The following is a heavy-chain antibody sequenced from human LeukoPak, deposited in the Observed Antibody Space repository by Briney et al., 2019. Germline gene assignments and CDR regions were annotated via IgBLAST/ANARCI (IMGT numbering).Heavy chain of an antibody. CDR2: ISSTSSGTI. V-gene: IGHV3-48*02. J-gene: IGHJ4*02. CDR1: GFTFSNYE. CDR3: ARPTVTPGY. Sequence: GGSLRLSCAASGFTFSNYEMNWVRQAPGKGLEWVSYISSTSSGTIFYADSVKGRFTISRDNAKNSLHLQMNSLRDEDTAVYYCARPTVTPGYWGQGTLVTVSS. D-gene: IGHD4-17*01.